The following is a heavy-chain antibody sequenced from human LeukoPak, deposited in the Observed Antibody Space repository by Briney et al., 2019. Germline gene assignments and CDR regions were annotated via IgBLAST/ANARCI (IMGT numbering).Heavy chain of an antibody. V-gene: IGHV1-8*03. D-gene: IGHD6-13*01. Sequence: GASVKVSCKASGYTFTSYDINWVRQATGQGLEWMRWMNPNSGNTGYAQKFQGRVTITRNTSISTAYMELSSLRSEDTAVYYCARYGIAAAGKGAYYYYYYMDVWGKGTTVTVSS. CDR2: MNPNSGNT. CDR1: GYTFTSYD. CDR3: ARYGIAAAGKGAYYYYYYMDV. J-gene: IGHJ6*03.